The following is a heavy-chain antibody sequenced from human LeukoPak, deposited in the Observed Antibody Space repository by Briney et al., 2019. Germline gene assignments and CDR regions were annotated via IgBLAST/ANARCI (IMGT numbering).Heavy chain of an antibody. CDR1: GFTFISYT. D-gene: IGHD2-21*01. CDR3: ARDVPYSGY. CDR2: ISSTGGYI. V-gene: IGHV3-21*01. J-gene: IGHJ4*02. Sequence: PGGSLRLSCATSGFTFISYTMNWVRQAPGKGLEWVSSISSTGGYIFYAESVKGRFPISRDNAKNSLYLQMNSLRTDGTAVYYCARDVPYSGYWGQGTLVTVSS.